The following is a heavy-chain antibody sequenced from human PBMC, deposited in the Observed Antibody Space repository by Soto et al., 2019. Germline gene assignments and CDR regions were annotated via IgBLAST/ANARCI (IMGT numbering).Heavy chain of an antibody. D-gene: IGHD3-16*01. CDR2: ISGDSSYI. Sequence: GGSLRLSCAASGFMFSAYTMNWVRQAPGKGLEWLSSISGDSSYIDYADSLRGRFTFSSDNARNSLYLQIDSLGVEDTAVYYCATPYYFNHWGPGTLVTVSS. J-gene: IGHJ1*01. CDR3: ATPYYFNH. V-gene: IGHV3-21*06. CDR1: GFMFSAYT.